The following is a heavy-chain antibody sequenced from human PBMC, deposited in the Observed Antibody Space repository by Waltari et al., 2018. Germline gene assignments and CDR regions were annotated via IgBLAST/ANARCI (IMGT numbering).Heavy chain of an antibody. CDR3: ARGMSGSYHTPFQH. CDR1: GGSISSYY. Sequence: QVQLQESGPGLVKPSETLSLTCTVSGGSISSYYWSWLRQSPGKGLEWIGYIYYSGSGSTSYNPSLTSRVTLSVDTAKNQVSLKLTSVTAADTAIYYCARGMSGSYHTPFQHWGQGTLVTVSS. J-gene: IGHJ1*01. D-gene: IGHD1-26*01. V-gene: IGHV4-59*01. CDR2: IYYSGSGST.